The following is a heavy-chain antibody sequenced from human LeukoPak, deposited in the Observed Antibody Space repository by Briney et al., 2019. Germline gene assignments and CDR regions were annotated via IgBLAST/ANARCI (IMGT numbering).Heavy chain of an antibody. V-gene: IGHV1-46*03. J-gene: IGHJ3*02. CDR2: INPSGGST. D-gene: IGHD2-21*01. CDR1: GFTFTSYY. Sequence: ASVKVSCKASGFTFTSYYMHWVRQTPGQGLEWMGIINPSGGSTSYPQKFQGRVTMTRDTSTSTVYMELSSLRSEDTAVYYCACVVRGAFDIWGQGTLVTVSS. CDR3: ACVVRGAFDI.